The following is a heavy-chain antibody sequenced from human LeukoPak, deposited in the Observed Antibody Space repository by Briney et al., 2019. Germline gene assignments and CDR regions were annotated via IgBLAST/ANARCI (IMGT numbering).Heavy chain of an antibody. CDR2: INHSGST. CDR1: GGSFSGYY. D-gene: IGHD2-2*01. Sequence: SETLSLTCAVYGGSFSGYYWSWIRQPPWKGLEWIGEINHSGSTNCNPSLKSRVTVSVDTSKNQFSLKLSSVTAADTAVYHCARDVVVVPAAKGYFDYWGQGTLVTVSS. CDR3: ARDVVVVPAAKGYFDY. J-gene: IGHJ4*02. V-gene: IGHV4-34*01.